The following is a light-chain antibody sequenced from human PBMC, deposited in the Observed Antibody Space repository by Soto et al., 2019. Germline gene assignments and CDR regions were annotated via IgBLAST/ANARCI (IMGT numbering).Light chain of an antibody. CDR1: SSDVGGYNY. J-gene: IGLJ1*01. Sequence: QSALTQPPSASGSPGQSVTISCTGTSSDVGGYNYVSWYQQHPGKAPKLMIYEVSKRPSGVPDRFSGSKSGSTASLTVSGLQAEDEADYYCSSYAGSNNFGVFGTGTKVTV. CDR3: SSYAGSNNFGV. V-gene: IGLV2-8*01. CDR2: EVS.